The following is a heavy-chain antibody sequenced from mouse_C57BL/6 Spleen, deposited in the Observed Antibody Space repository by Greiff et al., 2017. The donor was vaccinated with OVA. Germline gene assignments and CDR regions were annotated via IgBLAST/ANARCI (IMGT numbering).Heavy chain of an antibody. D-gene: IGHD2-2*01. CDR3: AREGFYYGYDKAFAY. Sequence: VQLQQPGTELVKPGASVKLSCKASGYTFTSYWMHWVKQRPGQGLEWIGNINPSNGGTNYNEKFKSKATLTVDKSSSTAYMQLSSLTSEDSAGYYGAREGFYYGYDKAFAYWGQGTLVTVSA. J-gene: IGHJ3*01. V-gene: IGHV1-53*01. CDR2: INPSNGGT. CDR1: GYTFTSYW.